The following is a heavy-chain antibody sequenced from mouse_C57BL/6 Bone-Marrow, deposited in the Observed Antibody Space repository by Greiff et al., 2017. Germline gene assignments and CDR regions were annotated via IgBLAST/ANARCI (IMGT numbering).Heavy chain of an antibody. CDR1: EYDFPSHD. CDR2: INSDGGST. J-gene: IGHJ3*01. CDR3: ARHNDGYGGFAY. D-gene: IGHD2-3*01. Sequence: EVMLVESGGGLVQPGESLKLSCESNEYDFPSHDMSWVRQTPEQRLELVAAINSDGGSTYYPDTMERRFISTSDNTKQTLYLQMSSLRSEDTALYYCARHNDGYGGFAYWGQGTLVTVSA. V-gene: IGHV5-2*03.